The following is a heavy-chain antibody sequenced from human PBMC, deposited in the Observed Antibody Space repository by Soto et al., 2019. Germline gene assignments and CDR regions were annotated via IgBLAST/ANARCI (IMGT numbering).Heavy chain of an antibody. J-gene: IGHJ4*02. D-gene: IGHD3-9*01. CDR2: ISGSGSSV. CDR1: GFTFSHYV. CDR3: ARAGSPFHSDSTGYWGFDY. Sequence: EVELLESGGGLVRPGGSLRLSCAASGFTFSHYVLSWVRQSPERGLEWVSSISGSGSSVYVADSVRGRFIMSRDLSTNTLYLQMNSLRTEDTALYYCARAGSPFHSDSTGYWGFDYWGQGTLVTVSS. V-gene: IGHV3-23*01.